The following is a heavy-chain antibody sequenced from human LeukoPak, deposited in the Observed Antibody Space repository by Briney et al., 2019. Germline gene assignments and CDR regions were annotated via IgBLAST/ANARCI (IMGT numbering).Heavy chain of an antibody. V-gene: IGHV3-48*03. CDR1: GFTFSRFE. CDR2: MSTTGSTI. J-gene: IGHJ4*02. D-gene: IGHD5-18*01. Sequence: PGGSLRLSCAASGFTFSRFEMNWVRQVPGKGLEWVSYMSTTGSTIFYADSVKGRFTISRDNAKNSLYLQMNSLRAEDTALYYCAVHTAVELYCGQGTLVTVPS. CDR3: AVHTAVELY.